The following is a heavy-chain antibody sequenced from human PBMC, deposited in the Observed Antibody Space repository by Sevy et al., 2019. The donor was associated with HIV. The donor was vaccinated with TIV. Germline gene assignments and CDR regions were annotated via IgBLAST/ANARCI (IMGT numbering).Heavy chain of an antibody. Sequence: SETLSLTCTVSGGSISSYYWSWIRQPPGKGLEWIGYIYYSGSTNYNPSLKSRVTILVDTSKNQFSLRLSSVTAADTAVYYCARGDGYNCDYWGQGTLVTVSS. V-gene: IGHV4-59*01. J-gene: IGHJ4*02. CDR3: ARGDGYNCDY. CDR1: GGSISSYY. D-gene: IGHD5-12*01. CDR2: IYYSGST.